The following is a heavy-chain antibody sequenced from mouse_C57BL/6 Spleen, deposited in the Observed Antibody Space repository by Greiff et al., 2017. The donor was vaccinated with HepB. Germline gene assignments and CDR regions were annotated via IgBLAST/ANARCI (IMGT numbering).Heavy chain of an antibody. V-gene: IGHV1-82*01. Sequence: VQLQQSGPELVKPGASVKISCKASGYAFSSSWMNWVMQRPGKGLEWIGRIYPGDGDTNYNGKFKGKATLTADKSSSTAYMQLSSLTSEDSAVSFCARSDYYGSSYYAMDYWGQGTSVTVSS. D-gene: IGHD1-1*01. CDR1: GYAFSSSW. J-gene: IGHJ4*01. CDR2: IYPGDGDT. CDR3: ARSDYYGSSYYAMDY.